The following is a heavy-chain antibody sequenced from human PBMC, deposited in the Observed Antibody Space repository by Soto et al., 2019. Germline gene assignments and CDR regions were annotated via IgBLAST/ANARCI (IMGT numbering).Heavy chain of an antibody. V-gene: IGHV1-69*01. CDR1: GGSFSSYT. Sequence: QVQLVQSGAEVKKPGSSVKVFCKASGGSFSSYTMSWLRQAPGQGLEWMGGVIPMLGLANYAQRFEGRVTITADESTSTVYMDLHSLKSEDTAVYYCARGLGDYVWGNHRPFDAWGQGTLVTV. CDR2: VIPMLGLA. D-gene: IGHD3-16*01. J-gene: IGHJ4*02. CDR3: ARGLGDYVWGNHRPFDA.